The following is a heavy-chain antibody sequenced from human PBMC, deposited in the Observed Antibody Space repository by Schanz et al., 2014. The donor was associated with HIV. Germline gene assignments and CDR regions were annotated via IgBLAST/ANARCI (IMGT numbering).Heavy chain of an antibody. D-gene: IGHD4-17*01. CDR2: INSDGSST. Sequence: QVRLVETGGGVVQPGRSLRLSCAASGFIFRTHGMHWVRQAPGKGLVWVSRINSDGSSTSYADSVKGRFTISRDNSKNTLYLQMNSLRAEDTAVYYCAKEGYGEGYYGMDVWGQGTTVTVSS. J-gene: IGHJ6*02. CDR3: AKEGYGEGYYGMDV. V-gene: IGHV3-NL1*01. CDR1: GFIFRTHG.